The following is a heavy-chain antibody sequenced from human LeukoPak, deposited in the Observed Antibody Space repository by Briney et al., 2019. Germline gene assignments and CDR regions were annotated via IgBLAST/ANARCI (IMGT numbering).Heavy chain of an antibody. D-gene: IGHD6-13*01. CDR2: ISSSSSYI. Sequence: PGGSLRLSCAATGFTFSNYSMNGVRQAPGKGLEWVSSISSSSSYIYYADSVKDRFTISRDNAKNSLYLQMNSLRAEDTAVYYCARAISPRIAAAGEYNWFDPWGQGTLVTVSS. V-gene: IGHV3-21*01. J-gene: IGHJ5*02. CDR1: GFTFSNYS. CDR3: ARAISPRIAAAGEYNWFDP.